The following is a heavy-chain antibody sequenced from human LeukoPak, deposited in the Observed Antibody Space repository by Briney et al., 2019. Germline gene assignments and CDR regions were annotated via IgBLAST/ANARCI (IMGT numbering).Heavy chain of an antibody. CDR3: AKPVDGYSSSWPYFDY. D-gene: IGHD6-13*01. Sequence: GGSLRVSSAASGFTFSTYGMHWVRQAPGKGLEWVAVVSYDVSNKYHVDSVKGRFTISRDNSKNTLYLQMNSLRAEDTAVYYCAKPVDGYSSSWPYFDYWGQGTLVTVSS. V-gene: IGHV3-30*18. CDR2: VSYDVSNK. J-gene: IGHJ4*02. CDR1: GFTFSTYG.